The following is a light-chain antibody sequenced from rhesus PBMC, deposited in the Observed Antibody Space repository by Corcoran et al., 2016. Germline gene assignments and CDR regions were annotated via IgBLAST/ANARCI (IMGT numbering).Light chain of an antibody. Sequence: DIQMTQSPSSLSASVGDTVTITCRASQSISNWLAWYQQKPGKAPKLLIYKASTLQGGVPSRFSGSGSGTDFTFTISGLQSEDFATYYCQQYSSSPWTFGLGTKVEIK. V-gene: IGKV1-22*01. J-gene: IGKJ1*01. CDR3: QQYSSSPWT. CDR1: QSISNW. CDR2: KAS.